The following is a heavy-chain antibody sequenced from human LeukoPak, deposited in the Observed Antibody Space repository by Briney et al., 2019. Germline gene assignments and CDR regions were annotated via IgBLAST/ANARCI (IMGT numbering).Heavy chain of an antibody. CDR2: ISGSGANT. J-gene: IGHJ3*02. CDR3: AKDWNDVGSDAFHI. Sequence: GGSLRLSCAASGFTFNSYAMSWVRQAPGKGLEWVSAISGSGANTYYADSVKGRFSISRDNSKNTLYLPMNSLRAEDTAIYFCAKDWNDVGSDAFHIWGQGTMVTVSS. CDR1: GFTFNSYA. D-gene: IGHD1-1*01. V-gene: IGHV3-23*01.